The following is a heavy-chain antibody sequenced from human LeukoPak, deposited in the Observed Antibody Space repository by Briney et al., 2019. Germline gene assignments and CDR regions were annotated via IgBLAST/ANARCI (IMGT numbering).Heavy chain of an antibody. CDR2: IYHSGST. Sequence: SQTLSLTCAVSGGSISSGGYSWSWIRQPPGKGLEWIGYIYHSGSTYYNPSLKSRVTISVDTSKNRFSLKLSSVTAADTAVYYCARLIALEGGWFDPWGQGTLVTVSS. CDR3: ARLIALEGGWFDP. J-gene: IGHJ5*02. CDR1: GGSISSGGYS. D-gene: IGHD3-16*01. V-gene: IGHV4-30-2*05.